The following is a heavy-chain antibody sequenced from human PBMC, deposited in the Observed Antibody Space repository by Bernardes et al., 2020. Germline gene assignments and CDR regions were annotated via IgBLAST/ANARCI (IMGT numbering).Heavy chain of an antibody. V-gene: IGHV3-7*01. J-gene: IGHJ5*02. Sequence: GGSLRLSCAASGFTFSNHWMSWVRQAPGKGLEWVANIKQDGSDKYYMDSVKGRFTISRDNAKNSLYLQMNSLRAEDTALYYCARDRSPVFLFDPWGQGTLVTVSS. D-gene: IGHD3-10*01. CDR3: ARDRSPVFLFDP. CDR2: IKQDGSDK. CDR1: GFTFSNHW.